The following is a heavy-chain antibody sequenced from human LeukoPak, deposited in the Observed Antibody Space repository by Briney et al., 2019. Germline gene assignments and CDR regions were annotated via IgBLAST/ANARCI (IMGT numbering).Heavy chain of an antibody. CDR2: IYYSGST. V-gene: IGHV4-59*01. J-gene: IGHJ6*03. D-gene: IGHD5-18*01. Sequence: SETLSLTCTVSGGSISSYYWSWIRQPPGKGLEWIGYIYYSGSTNYDPSLKSRVTISVDTSKHQFSLQLSSVTAADTAVYYCARTAEGGYSYDYFDYSYMDVWGKGTTVTISS. CDR1: GGSISSYY. CDR3: ARTAEGGYSYDYFDYSYMDV.